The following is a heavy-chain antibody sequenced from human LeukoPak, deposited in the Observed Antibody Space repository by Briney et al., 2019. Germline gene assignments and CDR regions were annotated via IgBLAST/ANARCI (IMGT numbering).Heavy chain of an antibody. D-gene: IGHD4-11*01. V-gene: IGHV1-69*02. CDR2: IIPILGIA. CDR1: GGTFSSYT. CDR3: ARALWYMTTVTYNWFDP. Sequence: SVKVSCKASGGTFSSYTISWVRQAPGHGLEWMGRIIPILGIANYAQKFQGRVTITADKSTSTAYMELSSLRSEDTAVYYCARALWYMTTVTYNWFDPWGQGTLVTVSS. J-gene: IGHJ5*02.